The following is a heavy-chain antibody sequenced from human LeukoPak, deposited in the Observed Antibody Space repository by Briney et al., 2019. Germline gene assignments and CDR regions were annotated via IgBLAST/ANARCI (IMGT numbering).Heavy chain of an antibody. CDR1: GGSISSSSYY. V-gene: IGHV4-39*07. J-gene: IGHJ5*02. Sequence: SETLSLTCTVSGGSISSSSYYWGWIRQPPGKGLEWIGSIYYSGSTYYNPSLTSRVTISVDTSKNQFSLKLSSVTAADTAVYYCARREERRSWFDPWGQGTLVTVSS. CDR2: IYYSGST. CDR3: ARREERRSWFDP.